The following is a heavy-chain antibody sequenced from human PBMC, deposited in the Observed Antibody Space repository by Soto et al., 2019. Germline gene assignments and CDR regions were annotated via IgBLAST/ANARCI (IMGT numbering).Heavy chain of an antibody. J-gene: IGHJ4*02. CDR3: AKDVRMVRGVMFSY. CDR2: ISGSGGST. Sequence: GSLRLSCAASGFTFSSYAMSWVRQSPGKGLEWVSAISGSGGSTYYADSVKGRFTISRDNSKNTLYLQMNSLRAEDTAVYYCAKDVRMVRGVMFSYWGQGTLVTVSS. V-gene: IGHV3-23*01. CDR1: GFTFSSYA. D-gene: IGHD3-10*01.